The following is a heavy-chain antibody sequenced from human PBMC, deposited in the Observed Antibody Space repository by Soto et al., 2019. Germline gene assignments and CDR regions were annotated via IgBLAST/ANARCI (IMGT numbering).Heavy chain of an antibody. J-gene: IGHJ6*02. D-gene: IGHD6-19*01. Sequence: ESRKISCKGSGYSFTSYWIGWVRQMPGKGLEWMGIIYPGDSDTRYSPSFQGQVTISADKSISTAYLQWSSLKASDTAMYYCVRDMTGGRGAVAGNVPGYYYAMDVWGQGTTVTVSS. CDR1: GYSFTSYW. CDR3: VRDMTGGRGAVAGNVPGYYYAMDV. V-gene: IGHV5-51*01. CDR2: IYPGDSDT.